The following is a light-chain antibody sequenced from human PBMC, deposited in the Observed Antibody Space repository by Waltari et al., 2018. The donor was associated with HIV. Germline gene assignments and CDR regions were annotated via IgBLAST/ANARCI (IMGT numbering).Light chain of an antibody. V-gene: IGKV3-20*01. CDR2: SAS. CDR3: QRYSISPIT. CDR1: HSVSNNY. J-gene: IGKJ5*01. Sequence: ELVSSQSPGPLSSSLGERATLSRRPSHSVSNNYLVWYQQKPGQAPKLLIYSASSRATGIPDRFSGSASGTDFTLTISRLEPDDFAVYYCQRYSISPITFGQGTRLETK.